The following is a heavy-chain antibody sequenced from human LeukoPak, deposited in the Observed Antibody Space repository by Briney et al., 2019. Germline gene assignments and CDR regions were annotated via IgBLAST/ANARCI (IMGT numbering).Heavy chain of an antibody. CDR3: AKDPPSPDPYSNYLFDY. CDR1: GLTFSRYG. Sequence: GGSLRLSCAASGLTFSRYGMHWVRQAPGKGLEWVAYIRYDGGYEHYADSVKGRFTISRDNSKNTLYLQMNSLRGEDTAVYYCAKDPPSPDPYSNYLFDYWGQGTLVTVSS. D-gene: IGHD4-11*01. J-gene: IGHJ4*02. CDR2: IRYDGGYE. V-gene: IGHV3-30*02.